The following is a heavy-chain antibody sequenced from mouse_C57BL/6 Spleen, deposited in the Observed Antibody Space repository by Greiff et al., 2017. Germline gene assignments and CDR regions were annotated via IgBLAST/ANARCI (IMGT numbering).Heavy chain of an antibody. Sequence: QVQLKQPGAELVKPGASVKVSCKASGYTFTSYWMHWVKQRPGQGLEWIGRIHPSDSDTNYNQKFKGKATLTVDKSSSTAYMQLSSLTSEDSAVXYCAILPEDYYYFDYWGQGTTLTVSS. CDR2: IHPSDSDT. J-gene: IGHJ2*01. CDR3: AILPEDYYYFDY. CDR1: GYTFTSYW. D-gene: IGHD1-1*01. V-gene: IGHV1-74*01.